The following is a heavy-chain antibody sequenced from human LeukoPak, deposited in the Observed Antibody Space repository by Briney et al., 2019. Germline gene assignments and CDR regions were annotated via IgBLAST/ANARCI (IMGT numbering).Heavy chain of an antibody. CDR3: ARDRGSYAWDY. J-gene: IGHJ4*02. CDR1: GFTVSSNY. Sequence: GGSLRLSCAASGFTVSSNYMNWVRQAPGKGLEWVSVIYSGGSTYYADSVKGRFTISRDNAKNTLYLQMNSLRPEDTAVYYCARDRGSYAWDYWGQGTLVTVSS. CDR2: IYSGGST. V-gene: IGHV3-66*02. D-gene: IGHD5-12*01.